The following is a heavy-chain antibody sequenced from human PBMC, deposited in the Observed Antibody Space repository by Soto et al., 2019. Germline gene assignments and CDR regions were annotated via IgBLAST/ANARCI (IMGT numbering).Heavy chain of an antibody. Sequence: QVQLVQSGAEVKKPGASVKVSCKASGYTFTSYYMHWVRQAPGQGLEWMGIINPSGGSTSYAQKFQGRGTMTRDTSTSTVYMELSSLRSEDTAVYYCAREGRYYYDSSGYYSSSFDYWGQGTLVTVSS. V-gene: IGHV1-46*01. J-gene: IGHJ4*02. CDR3: AREGRYYYDSSGYYSSSFDY. D-gene: IGHD3-22*01. CDR1: GYTFTSYY. CDR2: INPSGGST.